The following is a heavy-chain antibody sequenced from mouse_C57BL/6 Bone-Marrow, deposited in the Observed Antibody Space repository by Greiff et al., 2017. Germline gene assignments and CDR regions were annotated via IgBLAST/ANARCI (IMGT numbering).Heavy chain of an antibody. CDR2: IWWDDGK. V-gene: IGHV8-8*01. D-gene: IGHD4-1*01. CDR3: ARMTGTGAMDY. Sequence: QVTLKESGPGILQPSQTLSLTCSSSGFSLSTSGMGVGWIRQPSGKGLEWLAHIWWDDGKYNNPALKSRRTIPKDTSRNQVFLKIANVDTADAATYYCARMTGTGAMDYWGQGTSVTVSA. J-gene: IGHJ4*01. CDR1: GFSLSTSGMG.